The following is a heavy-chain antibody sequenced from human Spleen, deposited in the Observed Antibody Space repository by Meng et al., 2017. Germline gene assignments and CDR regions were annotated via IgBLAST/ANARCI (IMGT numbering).Heavy chain of an antibody. CDR1: GFTFSSYS. Sequence: GESLKISCAASGFTFSSYSMNWVRQAPGKGPECVSAISYSGSQTYYTDSVKGRFTISRDNSKSTLYLQMKSLSADDTAVYYCARASPRQQLANDAFDIWGQGTMVTVSS. CDR2: ISYSGSQT. CDR3: ARASPRQQLANDAFDI. J-gene: IGHJ3*02. V-gene: IGHV3-21*04. D-gene: IGHD6-13*01.